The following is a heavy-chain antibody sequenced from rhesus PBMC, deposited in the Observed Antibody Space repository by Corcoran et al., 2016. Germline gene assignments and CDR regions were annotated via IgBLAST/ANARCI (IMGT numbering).Heavy chain of an antibody. CDR3: ASPRTVGQIDY. CDR2: INVNRGST. V-gene: IGHV4-80*01. D-gene: IGHD3-3*01. J-gene: IGHJ4*01. CDR1: GGSFSSYW. Sequence: QVQLQESGPGLVKPSETLSLTCAVSGGSFSSYWWSWIRQPPGKGVDWIGEINVNRGSTNYNPSPKCRVTISKSASKNQFSLKLSSVTAADTAVYYCASPRTVGQIDYWGQGVLVTVSS.